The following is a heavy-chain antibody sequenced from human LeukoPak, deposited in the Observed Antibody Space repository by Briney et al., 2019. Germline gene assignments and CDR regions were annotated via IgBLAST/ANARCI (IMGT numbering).Heavy chain of an antibody. J-gene: IGHJ4*02. V-gene: IGHV4-34*01. Sequence: SETLSLTCAVYGGSFSGYYWSWIRQPPGKGLEWIGEINHSGSTNYNPSLKSRVTISVDTSKNQFSLKLSSVTAVDTAVYYCARVPDFDAEGAFDYWGQGTLVTVSS. CDR2: INHSGST. CDR1: GGSFSGYY. CDR3: ARVPDFDAEGAFDY. D-gene: IGHD3-3*01.